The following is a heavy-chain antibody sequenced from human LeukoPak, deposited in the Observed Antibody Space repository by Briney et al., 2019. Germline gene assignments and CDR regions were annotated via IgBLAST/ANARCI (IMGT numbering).Heavy chain of an antibody. D-gene: IGHD6-19*01. Sequence: PSETLSLTCAVYGGSLSGYYWSWIRQPPGKGLEWIGEINHSGSTNCNPSLKSRVTISVDTSKNQFSLKLSSVTAADTAVYYCARGWRIAVAGPNHTLDYWGQGTLVTVSS. CDR1: GGSLSGYY. CDR3: ARGWRIAVAGPNHTLDY. CDR2: INHSGST. V-gene: IGHV4-34*01. J-gene: IGHJ4*02.